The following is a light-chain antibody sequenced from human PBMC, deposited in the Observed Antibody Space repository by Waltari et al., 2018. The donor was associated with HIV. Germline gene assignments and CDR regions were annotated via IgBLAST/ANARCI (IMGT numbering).Light chain of an antibody. J-gene: IGLJ3*02. CDR2: GKN. V-gene: IGLV3-19*01. CDR1: SLRSYY. CDR3: NSRDSSGNHWV. Sequence: SSELTQDPAVSVALGQTVRIACTGDSLRSYYASWYQQKPGPAPVLVIYGKNNRPSGIPGRFSGSSSGNTASLTITGAQAEDEADYYCNSRDSSGNHWVFGGGTKLTVL.